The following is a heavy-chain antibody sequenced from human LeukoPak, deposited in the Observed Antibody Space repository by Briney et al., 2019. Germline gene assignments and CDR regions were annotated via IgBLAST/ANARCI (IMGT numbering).Heavy chain of an antibody. V-gene: IGHV3-9*01. Sequence: GGSLRLSCSMSGFDFENYGMHWFRQRPGKGLEWVSSITWNTGNLGYGDSVEGRFTVSRDNAKNSLYLQMNSLRAEDTAVYYCASRIYDVSDYWGQGTLVTVSS. CDR3: ASRIYDVSDY. CDR1: GFDFENYG. CDR2: ITWNTGNL. J-gene: IGHJ4*02. D-gene: IGHD3-3*01.